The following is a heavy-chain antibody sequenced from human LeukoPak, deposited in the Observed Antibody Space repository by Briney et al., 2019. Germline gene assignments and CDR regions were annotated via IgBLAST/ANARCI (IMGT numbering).Heavy chain of an antibody. J-gene: IGHJ4*02. Sequence: GGSLRLSCAASGFSLSDYNMNWVRQTPGKGLEWVSYINSIGSGMHYTDFVRGRFTISRDNAKNSLYLQMNSLRDEDTAVYYCARGVSRYISGWHFDYWGQGTLVTVSS. D-gene: IGHD6-19*01. V-gene: IGHV3-48*02. CDR2: INSIGSGM. CDR1: GFSLSDYN. CDR3: ARGVSRYISGWHFDY.